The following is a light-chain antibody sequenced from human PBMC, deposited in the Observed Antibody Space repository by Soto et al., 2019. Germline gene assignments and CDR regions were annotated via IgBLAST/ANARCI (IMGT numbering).Light chain of an antibody. CDR1: QSISNW. J-gene: IGKJ4*01. V-gene: IGKV1-5*01. CDR2: DAS. Sequence: DIQMTQSPSTLPASVGERVTISCRASQSISNWLAWYQQKPGKAPKLLIYDASSLESGVPSRFSGSGSGTEFTLTISSLQPDDFATYYCQQYNSYSPVLTFGGGTKVDIK. CDR3: QQYNSYSPVLT.